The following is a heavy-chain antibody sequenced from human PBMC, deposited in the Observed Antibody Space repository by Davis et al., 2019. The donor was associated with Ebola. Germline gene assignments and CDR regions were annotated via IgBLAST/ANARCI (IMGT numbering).Heavy chain of an antibody. V-gene: IGHV1-69*13. J-gene: IGHJ5*02. CDR2: IIPIFGTA. D-gene: IGHD3-22*01. Sequence: SVKVSCKASGGTFSSYAISWVRQAPGQGLEWMGGIIPIFGTANYAQKFQGRVTITADDSTRTVYMELSSLRFEDTAVYYCARVGTGYYFDSSDSPSWFDTWGQGALVIVSS. CDR3: ARVGTGYYFDSSDSPSWFDT. CDR1: GGTFSSYA.